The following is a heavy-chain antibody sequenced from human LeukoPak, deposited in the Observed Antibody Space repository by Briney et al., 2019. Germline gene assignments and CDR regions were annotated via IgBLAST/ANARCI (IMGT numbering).Heavy chain of an antibody. CDR2: ISGSGGTT. V-gene: IGHV3-23*01. D-gene: IGHD2-21*01. CDR1: GFTFSTYA. CDR3: AKSLYSGHSTYYYYYMDV. Sequence: GGSLRLSCAASGFTFSTYAMSWVRQAPGKGLEWVSVISGSGGTTYYADSVRGRFTISRDNSKNTLFLQMNTLRAEDTAVYYCAKSLYSGHSTYYYYYMDVWGKGTTVTVSS. J-gene: IGHJ6*03.